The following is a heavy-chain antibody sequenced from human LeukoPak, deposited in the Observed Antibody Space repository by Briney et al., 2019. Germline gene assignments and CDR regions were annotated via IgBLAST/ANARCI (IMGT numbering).Heavy chain of an antibody. CDR1: GGSFSGYY. V-gene: IGHV4-34*01. CDR3: ATDGMVRGPDAWFDS. CDR2: INHSEST. Sequence: SETLSLTCAVYGGSFSGYYWSWIRQPPGKGLEWIGEINHSESTNYNPSLKSRVTISVDTSKNQFSLKLSSVTAADTAVYYCATDGMVRGPDAWFDSWGQGTLVTVSS. J-gene: IGHJ5*01. D-gene: IGHD3-10*01.